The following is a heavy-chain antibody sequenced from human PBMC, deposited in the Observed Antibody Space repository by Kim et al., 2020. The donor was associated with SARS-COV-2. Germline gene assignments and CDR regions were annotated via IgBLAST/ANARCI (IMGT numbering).Heavy chain of an antibody. CDR3: ARDWVVGWFGETGGAGMDV. CDR2: ISAYNGNT. CDR1: GYTFTSYG. D-gene: IGHD3-10*01. J-gene: IGHJ6*02. Sequence: ASVKVSCKASGYTFTSYGISWVRQAPGQGLEWMGWISAYNGNTNYAQKLQGRVTMTTDTSTSTAYMELRSLRSDDTAVYYCARDWVVGWFGETGGAGMDVWGQGTTVTVSS. V-gene: IGHV1-18*04.